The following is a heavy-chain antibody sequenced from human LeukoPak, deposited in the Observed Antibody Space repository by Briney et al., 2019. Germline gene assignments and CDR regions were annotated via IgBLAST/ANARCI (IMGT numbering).Heavy chain of an antibody. J-gene: IGHJ3*02. CDR3: AKDRFYSGSPRAFDM. CDR2: ISSSSSYI. CDR1: GFTFSSYS. Sequence: KPGGSLRLSCAASGFTFSSYSMNWVRQAPGKGLEWVSSISSSSSYIYYADSVKGRFTISRDNAKNSLYLQMNSLRAEDTALYYCAKDRFYSGSPRAFDMWGRGTMVTVSS. V-gene: IGHV3-21*04. D-gene: IGHD1-26*01.